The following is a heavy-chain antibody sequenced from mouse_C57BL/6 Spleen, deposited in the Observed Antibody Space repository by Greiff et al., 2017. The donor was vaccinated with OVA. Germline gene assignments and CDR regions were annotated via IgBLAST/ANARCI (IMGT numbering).Heavy chain of an antibody. J-gene: IGHJ4*01. CDR1: GFNIKDDY. CDR2: IDPENGDT. V-gene: IGHV14-4*01. CDR3: TTFYSFRAMDY. Sequence: VQLQQSGAELVRPGASVKLSCTASGFNIKDDYMHWVKQRPEQGLEWIGWIDPENGDTEYASKFQGKATITADTSSNTAYLQLSSLTSEDTAVYYCTTFYSFRAMDYWGQGTSVTVSA. D-gene: IGHD2-1*01.